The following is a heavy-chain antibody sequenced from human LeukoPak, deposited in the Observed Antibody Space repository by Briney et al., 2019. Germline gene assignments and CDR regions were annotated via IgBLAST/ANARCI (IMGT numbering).Heavy chain of an antibody. CDR1: GGSINNNY. CDR3: ARDSPLYCSATSCPGGWFDP. V-gene: IGHV4-4*07. Sequence: SETLSLTCTVPGGSINNNYWSWIRQPAGKGLEWIGRIYSSGSTKYNPSLKSRVTMSVDTSKNQFSLKMSSVTAADAAMYYCARDSPLYCSATSCPGGWFDPWGQGTLVIVSS. J-gene: IGHJ5*02. CDR2: IYSSGST. D-gene: IGHD2-2*01.